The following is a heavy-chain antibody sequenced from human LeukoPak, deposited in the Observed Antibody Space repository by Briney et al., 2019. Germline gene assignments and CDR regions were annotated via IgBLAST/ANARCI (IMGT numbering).Heavy chain of an antibody. CDR3: ARHSWVNGYFDY. CDR1: SGSIRSYY. V-gene: IGHV4-59*08. D-gene: IGHD4-17*01. CDR2: IHHSGST. Sequence: SETLSLTCTVPSGSIRSYYWNWIRQPPGKGLEWIGYIHHSGSTNYNPSLKSRVTISVDTSKNQFSLKLTSATAADTAVYYCARHSWVNGYFDYWGQGTLVSVSS. J-gene: IGHJ4*02.